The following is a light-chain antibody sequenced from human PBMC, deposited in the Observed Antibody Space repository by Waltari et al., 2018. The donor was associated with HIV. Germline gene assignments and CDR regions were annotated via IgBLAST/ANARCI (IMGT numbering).Light chain of an antibody. CDR3: ASWEDSLHGPV. Sequence: QSVLTQPPSASGTPGQRVTISCSGSSSNIGNNPVEWYQQLPGTAPKLLIYSNKRLPSGVPDRISGSKSGTSASLAIGGLQSDDEADYYCASWEDSLHGPVFGGGTKLTVL. J-gene: IGLJ2*01. V-gene: IGLV1-44*01. CDR1: SSNIGNNP. CDR2: SNK.